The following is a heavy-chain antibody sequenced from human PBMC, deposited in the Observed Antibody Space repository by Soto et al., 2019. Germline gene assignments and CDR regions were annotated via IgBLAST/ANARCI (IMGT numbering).Heavy chain of an antibody. CDR3: ARDSGDIVATILFDI. CDR2: IRKDGSEK. Sequence: EVQLVESGGGLVQPGGSLRLSCAASGFTFSSYWMSWVRQAPGKGLEWVANIRKDGSEKYYVDSVKGRFTISRDNAKNSLYLQMNSLRAEDTAVYYCARDSGDIVATILFDIWGQGTMVTVSS. D-gene: IGHD5-12*01. CDR1: GFTFSSYW. J-gene: IGHJ3*02. V-gene: IGHV3-7*01.